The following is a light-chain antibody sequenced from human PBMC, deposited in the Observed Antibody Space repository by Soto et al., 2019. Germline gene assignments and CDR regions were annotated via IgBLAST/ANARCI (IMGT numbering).Light chain of an antibody. CDR2: GVS. Sequence: QSALTQPASVSGSPGQSITISCTGTSSDVGAYNYVSWYQQHPGKAPKLIISGVSKRPSGVSNRFSGSKSGTAASLTIAGLEDEDAAHYYWSSFRSSNAVVFGGGTKLTVL. V-gene: IGLV2-14*01. J-gene: IGLJ2*01. CDR1: SSDVGAYNY. CDR3: SSFRSSNAVV.